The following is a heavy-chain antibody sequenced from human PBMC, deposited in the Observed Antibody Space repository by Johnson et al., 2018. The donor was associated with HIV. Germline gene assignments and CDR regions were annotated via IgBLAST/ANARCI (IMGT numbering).Heavy chain of an antibody. Sequence: VETGGGVVQPGRSLRLSCAAPGLTFSSYAIHWVRQAPGRLLERVAVISYDGRNKYYADSVTGRFTISRDYSKNTRYLQMNSMRTYDTAEYDCARPPLERIIGGSYGAFDIWGQGTMVTVSS. J-gene: IGHJ3*02. CDR1: GLTFSSYA. D-gene: IGHD1-26*01. V-gene: IGHV3-30*04. CDR2: ISYDGRNK. CDR3: ARPPLERIIGGSYGAFDI.